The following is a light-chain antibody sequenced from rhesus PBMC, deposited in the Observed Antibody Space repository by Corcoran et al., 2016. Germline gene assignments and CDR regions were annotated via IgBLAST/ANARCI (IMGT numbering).Light chain of an antibody. CDR1: QGISDY. Sequence: DIQMTQSPSSLSASVGDRVTITCRASQGISDYLSWYQQKPGKAPKRLIYAASSLDSGVPSRFTGSGSGTNFTLTISSLQPEDCAAYYCLQGYSTPYSFGQGTKVEIK. V-gene: IGKV1-36*02. J-gene: IGKJ2*01. CDR2: AAS. CDR3: LQGYSTPYS.